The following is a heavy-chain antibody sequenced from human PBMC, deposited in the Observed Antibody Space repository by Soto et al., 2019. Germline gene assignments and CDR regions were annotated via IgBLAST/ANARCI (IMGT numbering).Heavy chain of an antibody. CDR1: GYTFTGYY. CDR2: INPNSGGT. V-gene: IGHV1-2*04. Sequence: ASVQVSCRASGYTFTGYYMHWVRQAPGQGRELLGWINPNSGGTNYAQKFQGWVTMTRDTSISTAYMELSRLRSDDTAVYYCARESLYYYDSSGYYPYYYGMDVWGQGTTVTVSS. D-gene: IGHD3-22*01. J-gene: IGHJ6*02. CDR3: ARESLYYYDSSGYYPYYYGMDV.